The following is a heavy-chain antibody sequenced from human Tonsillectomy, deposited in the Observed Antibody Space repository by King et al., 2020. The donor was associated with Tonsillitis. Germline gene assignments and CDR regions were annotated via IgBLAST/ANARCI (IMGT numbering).Heavy chain of an antibody. J-gene: IGHJ5*01. CDR3: ARGRGDICACYYPRGWVDS. Sequence: QLQESGPRLVKPSETLSLSCDVSGYSINSGYFWGWIRQPPGQGLEWIGTIWRSGTTYYNPSLKSRVIISVDTSRNQYSLNLTSVTAADTAVYYCARGRGDICACYYPRGWVDSWGQGSLVTGSS. CDR2: IWRSGTT. V-gene: IGHV4-38-2*01. D-gene: IGHD3-9*01. CDR1: GYSINSGYF.